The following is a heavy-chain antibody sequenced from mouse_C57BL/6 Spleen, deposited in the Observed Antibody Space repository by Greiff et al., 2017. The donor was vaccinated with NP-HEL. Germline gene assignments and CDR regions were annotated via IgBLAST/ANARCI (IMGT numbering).Heavy chain of an antibody. D-gene: IGHD3-3*01. Sequence: EVQLQQSGPELVKPGASVKISCKASGYTFTDYYMNWVKQSHGKSLEWIGDINPNNGGTSYNQKFKGKATLTVDKSSSTAYMELRSLTSEDSAVYYCARSGELGYYAMDYWGQGTSVTVSS. V-gene: IGHV1-26*01. CDR3: ARSGELGYYAMDY. J-gene: IGHJ4*01. CDR2: INPNNGGT. CDR1: GYTFTDYY.